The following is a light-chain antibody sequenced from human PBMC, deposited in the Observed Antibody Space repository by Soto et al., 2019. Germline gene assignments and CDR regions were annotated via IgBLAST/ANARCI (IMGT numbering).Light chain of an antibody. CDR3: CSYAGSYTYV. CDR1: SSDIGGYNY. Sequence: QSVLTQPRSVSGSPGQSVTISCTGTSSDIGGYNYVSWYQQHPGKAPKLIIFDVSERPSGVPARFSGSKSGNTAPLTISGLQADDEADHYCCSYAGSYTYVFGSGTKVTVL. CDR2: DVS. V-gene: IGLV2-11*01. J-gene: IGLJ1*01.